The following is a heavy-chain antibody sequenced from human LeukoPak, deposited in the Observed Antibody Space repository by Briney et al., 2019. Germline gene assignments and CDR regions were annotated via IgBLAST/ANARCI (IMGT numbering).Heavy chain of an antibody. CDR1: GYTFTGYY. Sequence: ASVKVSCKASGYTFTGYYMHWVRQAPGQGLEWMGWINPNSGGTNYAQKFQGWVTMTRDTSISTAYMELSRLRSDDTAVYYCARGKYYYGSESHYYFDYWGQGTLVTVSS. CDR2: INPNSGGT. J-gene: IGHJ4*02. V-gene: IGHV1-2*04. D-gene: IGHD3-10*01. CDR3: ARGKYYYGSESHYYFDY.